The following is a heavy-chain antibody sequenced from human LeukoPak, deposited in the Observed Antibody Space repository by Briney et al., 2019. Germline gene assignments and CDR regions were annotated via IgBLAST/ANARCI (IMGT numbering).Heavy chain of an antibody. Sequence: GASVKVSCKASGYSFTNYGINWVRQAPGRGLEWMGWISTYSGNTNYAQKLQGRVAMTTDTSTSTAHMELRSLTSDDTAVYYCARDRCSSTSCYGVGGFWGQGTLVTVSS. CDR1: GYSFTNYG. J-gene: IGHJ4*02. CDR2: ISTYSGNT. CDR3: ARDRCSSTSCYGVGGF. V-gene: IGHV1-18*01. D-gene: IGHD2-2*01.